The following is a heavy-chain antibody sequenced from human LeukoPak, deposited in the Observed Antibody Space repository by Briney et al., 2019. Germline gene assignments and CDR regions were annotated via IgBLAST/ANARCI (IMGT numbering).Heavy chain of an antibody. D-gene: IGHD1-26*01. CDR2: INHRGST. V-gene: IGHV4-34*01. CDR1: GGSFSGYY. CDR3: VRDRKYRIVGTTQHYFDY. Sequence: SETLSLTCDVYGGSFSGYYWNWIRQPPGKGLEWIGEINHRGSTNDNPSLKSRVIISVDASRYQFSLKLSSVTAADTALYYCVRDRKYRIVGTTQHYFDYWGQGTLVSVSS. J-gene: IGHJ4*02.